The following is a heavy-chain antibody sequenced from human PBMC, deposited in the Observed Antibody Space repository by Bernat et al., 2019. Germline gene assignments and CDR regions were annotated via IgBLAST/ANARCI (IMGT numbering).Heavy chain of an antibody. CDR3: AKERDSSNWYGGGFDY. D-gene: IGHD6-13*01. V-gene: IGHV3-30*18. Sequence: QVQLVESEGGVVQPGRSLRLSCAASGFTFSSYGMHWVRQAPGKGLEWVAVISNDGRNKYYADSVKDRLTISRDNSQNTLYLQMNSLRVEDTAVYYCAKERDSSNWYGGGFDYWGQGTLVTVSS. CDR2: ISNDGRNK. CDR1: GFTFSSYG. J-gene: IGHJ4*02.